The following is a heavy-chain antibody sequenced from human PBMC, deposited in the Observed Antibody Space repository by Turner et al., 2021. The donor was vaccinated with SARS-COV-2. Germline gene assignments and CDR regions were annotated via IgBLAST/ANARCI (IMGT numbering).Heavy chain of an antibody. D-gene: IGHD3-22*01. J-gene: IGHJ4*02. CDR3: TTGKTYYYVSSAYYYSVDY. CDR1: VFTFRNAW. V-gene: IGHV3-15*01. CDR2: INRKTDGGTA. Sequence: EVQLVDSGVVLVKPGWSLSLSCSASVFTFRNAWMSWVRQAPGKGLEWVGRINRKTDGGTADYAAPVKGRFTISRDDSKNTLYLQMNSLKTEDTAVYYCTTGKTYYYVSSAYYYSVDYWGQGTLVTVSS.